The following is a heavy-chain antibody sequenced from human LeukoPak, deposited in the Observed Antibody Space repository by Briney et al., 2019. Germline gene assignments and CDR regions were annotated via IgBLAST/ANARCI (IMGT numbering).Heavy chain of an antibody. D-gene: IGHD3-22*01. J-gene: IGHJ4*02. V-gene: IGHV1-2*02. Sequence: ASVKVSCKASGYTFTGYYMHWVRQAPGQGLEWMGWINPNSGGTNYAEKFQGRVTMTRDTSIRTAYMELSRLRSDDTAVFYCARGGFLYDSSGYYYFDYWGQGTLVTVSS. CDR2: INPNSGGT. CDR1: GYTFTGYY. CDR3: ARGGFLYDSSGYYYFDY.